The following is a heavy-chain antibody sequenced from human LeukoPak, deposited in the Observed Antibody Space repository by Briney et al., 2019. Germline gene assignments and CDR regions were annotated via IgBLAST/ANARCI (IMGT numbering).Heavy chain of an antibody. CDR3: ARDSYYDSSGDNWFDP. CDR1: GYTFTSYG. J-gene: IGHJ5*02. CDR2: ISAYNGNT. D-gene: IGHD3-22*01. Sequence: ASVKVYCKASGYTFTSYGISWVRQAPGQGLEWMGWISAYNGNTNYAQKLQGRVTMTTDTSTSTAYMELRSLRSDDTAVYYCARDSYYDSSGDNWFDPWGQGTLVTVSS. V-gene: IGHV1-18*01.